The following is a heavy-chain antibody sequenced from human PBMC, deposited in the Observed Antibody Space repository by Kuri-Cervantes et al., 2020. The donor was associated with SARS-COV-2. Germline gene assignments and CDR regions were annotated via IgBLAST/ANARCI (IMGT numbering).Heavy chain of an antibody. V-gene: IGHV4-30-4*08. CDR2: IYYSGST. D-gene: IGHD6-13*01. CDR3: ARRLQLAGAFDI. CDR1: GGSISSGDYY. J-gene: IGHJ3*02. Sequence: SLTLKISCTVSGGSISSGDYYWSWIRQPPGKGLEWIGYIYYSGSTYYNPSLKSRVTISVDTSKNQFSLKLSSVTAADTAVYYCARRLQLAGAFDIWGQGTMVTVSS.